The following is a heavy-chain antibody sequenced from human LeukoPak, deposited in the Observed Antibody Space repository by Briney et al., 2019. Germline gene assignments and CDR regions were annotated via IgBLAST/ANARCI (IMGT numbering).Heavy chain of an antibody. CDR1: GFTFSSNS. Sequence: GGSLRLSCAASGFTFSSNSMNWVRQAPGKGLEWVSYISSSSGSIHYADSVKGRFTISRDNAKNSLYLQMNSLRVEDTAVYYCASRFDLWGRGTLVTVSS. CDR3: ASRFDL. J-gene: IGHJ2*01. CDR2: ISSSSGSI. V-gene: IGHV3-48*04.